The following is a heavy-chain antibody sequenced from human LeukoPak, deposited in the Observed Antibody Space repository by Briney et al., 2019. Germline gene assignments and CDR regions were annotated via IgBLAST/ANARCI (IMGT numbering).Heavy chain of an antibody. CDR2: IYYSGST. J-gene: IGHJ4*02. V-gene: IGHV4-59*01. Sequence: SETLSLTCTVSGGSISSYYWSWIRQPPGKGLEWIGYIYYSGSTNYNPSLKSRVTISVDTSKNQFSLKLSSVTAADTAVYYCARDQVEVGASYFDYWGQGTLVTVSS. CDR1: GGSISSYY. CDR3: ARDQVEVGASYFDY. D-gene: IGHD1-26*01.